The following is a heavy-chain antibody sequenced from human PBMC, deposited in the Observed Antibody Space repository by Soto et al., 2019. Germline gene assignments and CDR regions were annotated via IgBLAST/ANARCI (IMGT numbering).Heavy chain of an antibody. D-gene: IGHD2-2*01. Sequence: QIQHWGAGLLKPSETLSLTCNVYGDSFNRYYWSWIRQPPGKGLEWIGEMDYSGSSNYNPALKRRFIVLVDTTNQEFSLRLTSVTAADTAVYYCVRGRRVGYCLGISCHNWFDPWGQGTLVSVSS. V-gene: IGHV4-34*01. CDR3: VRGRRVGYCLGISCHNWFDP. J-gene: IGHJ5*02. CDR1: GDSFNRYY. CDR2: MDYSGSS.